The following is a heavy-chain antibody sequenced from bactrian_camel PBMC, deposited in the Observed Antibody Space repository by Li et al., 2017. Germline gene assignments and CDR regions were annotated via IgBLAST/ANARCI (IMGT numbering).Heavy chain of an antibody. D-gene: IGHD7*01. Sequence: VQLVESGGGLVRPGGSLRLSCAASGFTYSSYAMNWVRQAPGKGLEWVSFISSGGGSTYTSYADSVQGRFTMSRDNAKNTLYLQMNSLKTEDTAVYYCTTGGHHGPYNYWGQGTQVTVS. CDR1: GFTYSSYA. J-gene: IGHJ4*01. CDR3: TTGGHHGPYNY. CDR2: ISSGGGSTYT. V-gene: IGHV3S31*01.